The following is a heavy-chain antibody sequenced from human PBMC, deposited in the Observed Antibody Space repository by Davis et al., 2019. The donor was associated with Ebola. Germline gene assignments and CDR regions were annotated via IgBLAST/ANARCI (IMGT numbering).Heavy chain of an antibody. CDR2: ISWNSGSI. J-gene: IGHJ6*02. V-gene: IGHV3-9*01. CDR1: GFTFSDYY. CDR3: AKDASTNYYYYYGMDV. D-gene: IGHD6-6*01. Sequence: SLKISCAASGFTFSDYYMSWIRQAPGKGLEWVSGISWNSGSIGYADSVKGRFTISRDNAKNSLYLQMNSLRAEDTALYYCAKDASTNYYYYYGMDVWGQGTTVTVSS.